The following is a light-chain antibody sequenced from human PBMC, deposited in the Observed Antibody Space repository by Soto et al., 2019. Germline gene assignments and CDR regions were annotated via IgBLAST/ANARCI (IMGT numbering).Light chain of an antibody. CDR3: QQYSSNSF. J-gene: IGKJ4*01. CDR1: QNISIS. V-gene: IGKV1-5*01. CDR2: AAS. Sequence: DIKMNKSPSTLSAFVGASVALTWMASQNISISLAWYQQKPGKAPKVLIYAASSLESGVPLRFSGNGSGTEFTLTISSLQPDDFATYYCQQYSSNSFFGGGTKVDIK.